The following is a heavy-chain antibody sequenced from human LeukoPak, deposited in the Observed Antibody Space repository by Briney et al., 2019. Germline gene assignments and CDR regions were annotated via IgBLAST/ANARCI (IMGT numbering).Heavy chain of an antibody. Sequence: PSETLSLTCAVYGGSFSVYYWSWIRQPPGKGLEWIGEINHSGSTNYNPSLKSRVTISVDTSKNQFSLKLSSVTAADTAVYYCARGLKGYCSSTSCYPYWKSAFDIWGQGTMVTVSS. D-gene: IGHD2-2*01. CDR2: INHSGST. CDR1: GGSFSVYY. V-gene: IGHV4-34*01. J-gene: IGHJ3*02. CDR3: ARGLKGYCSSTSCYPYWKSAFDI.